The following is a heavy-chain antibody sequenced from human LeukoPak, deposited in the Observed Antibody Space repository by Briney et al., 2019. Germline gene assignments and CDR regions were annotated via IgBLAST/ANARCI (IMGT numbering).Heavy chain of an antibody. CDR3: AKDQILFGWLQLNYAFDI. D-gene: IGHD5-24*01. J-gene: IGHJ3*02. Sequence: GGSLRLSCAASGFTVSSNYMSWVRQAPGKGLEWVSGISWNSGSIGYADSVKDRFTISRDNAKNSLYLQMNSLRAEDTALYYCAKDQILFGWLQLNYAFDIWGQGTMVTVSS. CDR1: GFTVSSNY. V-gene: IGHV3-9*01. CDR2: ISWNSGSI.